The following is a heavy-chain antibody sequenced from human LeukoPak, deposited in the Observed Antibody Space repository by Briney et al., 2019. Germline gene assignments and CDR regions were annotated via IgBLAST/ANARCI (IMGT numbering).Heavy chain of an antibody. D-gene: IGHD2-15*01. V-gene: IGHV3-21*01. CDR3: ARDYCSAASCFYNWFDP. CDR1: GFTFSSYS. Sequence: GGSLRLSCAASGFTFSSYSMNWVRQAPGKGLECVSSISSSSSYIYYADSVKGRFTISRDNAKNSLYLQMNSLRAEDTAVYYCARDYCSAASCFYNWFDPWGQGTLVTVSS. J-gene: IGHJ5*02. CDR2: ISSSSSYI.